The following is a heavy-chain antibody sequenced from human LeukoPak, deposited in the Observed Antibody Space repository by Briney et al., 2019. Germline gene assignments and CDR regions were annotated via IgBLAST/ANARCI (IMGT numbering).Heavy chain of an antibody. CDR1: GGSFSGYY. CDR2: INHSGST. Sequence: RPSETLSLTCAVYGGSFSGYYWSWIRQPPGKGLEWIGEINHSGSTNYNPSLKSRVTISVDTSKNQFSLKLSSVTAADTAVYYCAREVHDFWSGYSPRIRFDYWGQGTLVTVSS. D-gene: IGHD3-3*01. J-gene: IGHJ4*02. CDR3: AREVHDFWSGYSPRIRFDY. V-gene: IGHV4-34*01.